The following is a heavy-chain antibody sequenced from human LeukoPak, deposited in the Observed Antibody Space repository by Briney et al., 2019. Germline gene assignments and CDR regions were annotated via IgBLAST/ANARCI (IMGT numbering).Heavy chain of an antibody. D-gene: IGHD3-22*01. Sequence: ASVKVSCKASGYTFIGYHIHWVRQAPGQGLEWMGWINPDNDDTKYPQKFQGRVTLTRDTSINTAFMEVHRLRSDDTAIYYSARASYYYDKSGYDYWGQGTLVTVSS. CDR1: GYTFIGYH. CDR2: INPDNDDT. V-gene: IGHV1-2*02. CDR3: ARASYYYDKSGYDY. J-gene: IGHJ4*02.